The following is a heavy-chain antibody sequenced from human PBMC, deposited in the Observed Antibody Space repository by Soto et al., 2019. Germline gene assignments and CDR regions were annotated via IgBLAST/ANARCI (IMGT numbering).Heavy chain of an antibody. D-gene: IGHD6-6*01. V-gene: IGHV4-4*02. Sequence: SETLSLTCAVSGGSISSSNGWSWVRQPPGKGLEWIGEIYHSGSTNYNPSLKSRVTISVDKSKNQFSLKLSSVTAADTAVYYCARDYLHLAARPGNRWFDPWGQGTLVTVSS. CDR2: IYHSGST. CDR3: ARDYLHLAARPGNRWFDP. J-gene: IGHJ5*02. CDR1: GGSISSSNG.